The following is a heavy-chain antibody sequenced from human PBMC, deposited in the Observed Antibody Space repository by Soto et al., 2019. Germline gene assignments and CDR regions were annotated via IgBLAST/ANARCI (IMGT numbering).Heavy chain of an antibody. CDR1: GGSISSSSYY. D-gene: IGHD3-10*01. V-gene: IGHV4-39*01. CDR3: AKGGSGSYSNAFDI. Sequence: PSETLSLTCTVSGGSISSSSYYWGWIRQPPGKGLEWIGSIYYSGSTYYNPSLKSRVTISVDTSKNQFSLKLSSVTAADTAVYYCAKGGSGSYSNAFDIWGHGTMVTVSS. CDR2: IYYSGST. J-gene: IGHJ3*02.